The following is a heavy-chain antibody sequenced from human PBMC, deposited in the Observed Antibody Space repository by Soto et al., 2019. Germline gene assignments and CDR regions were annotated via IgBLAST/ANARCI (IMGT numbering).Heavy chain of an antibody. CDR3: ATGDQLSAEVTGISCSF. CDR1: GYTLRELS. D-gene: IGHD2-21*02. V-gene: IGHV1-24*01. Sequence: GASVTVSCKVSGYTLRELSLHWVRQAPGKGREWLAGDDPAKDETLCAQTVKGRITVTEDTSAVTAYMELRGLTFDDSAVYYCATGDQLSAEVTGISCSFWGQGTRVTVSS. CDR2: DDPAKDET. J-gene: IGHJ4*02.